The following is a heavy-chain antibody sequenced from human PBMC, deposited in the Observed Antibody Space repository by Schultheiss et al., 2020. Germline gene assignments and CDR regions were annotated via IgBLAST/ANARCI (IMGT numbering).Heavy chain of an antibody. Sequence: GGSLRLSCAASGFTFSSYAMSWVRQAPGKGLEWVSAISGSGGSTYYADSVKGRFTISRDNSKNTLYLQMNSLRAGDTAVYYCARLRFLEWFDYWGQGTLVTGSS. CDR2: ISGSGGST. V-gene: IGHV3-23*01. CDR3: ARLRFLEWFDY. D-gene: IGHD3-3*01. CDR1: GFTFSSYA. J-gene: IGHJ4*02.